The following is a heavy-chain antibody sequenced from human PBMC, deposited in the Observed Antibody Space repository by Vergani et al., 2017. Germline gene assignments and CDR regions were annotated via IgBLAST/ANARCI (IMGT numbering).Heavy chain of an antibody. Sequence: QVQLQESGPGLVKPSQTLSLTCTVSGGSISSGSYYWSWIRQPAGKGLEWIGRIYTSGSTNYNPSLKSRVTISVDTSKNQFSLKLSSVTAADTAVYYCARQGSGSYSTNFDYWGQGTLVTVSS. J-gene: IGHJ4*02. D-gene: IGHD1-26*01. CDR2: IYTSGST. CDR3: ARQGSGSYSTNFDY. CDR1: GGSISSGSYY. V-gene: IGHV4-61*02.